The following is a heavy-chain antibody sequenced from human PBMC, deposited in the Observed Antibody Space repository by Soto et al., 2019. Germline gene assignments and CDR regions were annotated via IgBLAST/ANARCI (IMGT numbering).Heavy chain of an antibody. CDR2: IYYSGST. CDR3: ARIRGYFDY. Sequence: SETLSLTCTVSGGSISSYYWSWIRQPPGKGLEWIGYIYYSGSTNYNPSLKSRVTISVDTSKNQFSLKLSSVTAADTAVYYCARIRGYFDYWGQGTLVTVSS. D-gene: IGHD3-10*01. J-gene: IGHJ4*02. V-gene: IGHV4-59*01. CDR1: GGSISSYY.